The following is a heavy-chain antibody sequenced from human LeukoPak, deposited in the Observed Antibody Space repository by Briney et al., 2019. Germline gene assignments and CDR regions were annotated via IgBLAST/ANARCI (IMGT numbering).Heavy chain of an antibody. CDR2: ISSSRRHI. CDR3: ARDFDYPSFT. D-gene: IGHD3-9*01. V-gene: IGHV3-21*01. J-gene: IGHJ5*02. Sequence: GGSLRLSCAASGFTFRSYTMNWVRQPPGKGLEWVSSISSSRRHIYYADSVKGRFTISRDNAKNSLYLQMNSVRAEDTAVYYCARDFDYPSFTWGQGTLVTVSS. CDR1: GFTFRSYT.